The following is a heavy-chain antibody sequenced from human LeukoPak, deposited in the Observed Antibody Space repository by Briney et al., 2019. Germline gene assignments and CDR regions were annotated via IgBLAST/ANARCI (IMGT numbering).Heavy chain of an antibody. D-gene: IGHD3-9*01. CDR2: ISSASTYV. CDR3: ARARDILTGPEY. V-gene: IGHV3-21*01. Sequence: GGSLRLSCAASGFTSSTYAMNWVRQAPGKALEWVSSISSASTYVHYADSVKGRFTISRDNAKNSLYLQMNSLRAEDTAVYYCARARDILTGPEYWGQGTLVTVSS. J-gene: IGHJ4*02. CDR1: GFTSSTYA.